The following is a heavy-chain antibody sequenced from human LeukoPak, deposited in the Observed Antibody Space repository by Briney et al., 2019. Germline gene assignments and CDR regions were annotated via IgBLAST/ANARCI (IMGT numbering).Heavy chain of an antibody. CDR2: IYYSGST. D-gene: IGHD5-12*01. CDR3: ARLGTMGSNWFDP. Sequence: SETLSLTCTVSGGSISSSSYYWGWIRQPPGKGLEWTGSIYYSGSTYYNPSLKSRVTISVDTSKNQFSLKLSSVTAADTAVYYCARLGTMGSNWFDPWGQGTLVTVSS. CDR1: GGSISSSSYY. J-gene: IGHJ5*02. V-gene: IGHV4-39*01.